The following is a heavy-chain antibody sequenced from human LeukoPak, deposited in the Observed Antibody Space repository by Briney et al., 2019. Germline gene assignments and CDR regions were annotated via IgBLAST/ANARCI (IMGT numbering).Heavy chain of an antibody. CDR2: IYTSGST. Sequence: SETLSLTCTVSGGSISSHYWNWIRQPAGKGLEWIGRIYTSGSTNYNPSLKSRVTMSVDTSKNQFSLKLNSVTAADTAVYYCAREKGENYESSGYVDYWGQGTLVTVSS. CDR1: GGSISSHY. CDR3: AREKGENYESSGYVDY. J-gene: IGHJ4*02. D-gene: IGHD3-22*01. V-gene: IGHV4-4*07.